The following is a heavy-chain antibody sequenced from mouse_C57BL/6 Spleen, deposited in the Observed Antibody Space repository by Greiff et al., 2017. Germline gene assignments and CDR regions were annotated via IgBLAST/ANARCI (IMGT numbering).Heavy chain of an antibody. J-gene: IGHJ2*01. CDR1: GYTFTSYG. Sequence: QVQLQQSGAELARPGASVKLSCKASGYTFTSYGISWVKQRTGQGLEWIGEIYPRSGNTYYNEKFKGKATLTADKSSSTAYMELRSLTSEDSAVYYCARGGDDGYYLYFDYWGQGTTLTVSS. V-gene: IGHV1-81*01. D-gene: IGHD2-3*01. CDR2: IYPRSGNT. CDR3: ARGGDDGYYLYFDY.